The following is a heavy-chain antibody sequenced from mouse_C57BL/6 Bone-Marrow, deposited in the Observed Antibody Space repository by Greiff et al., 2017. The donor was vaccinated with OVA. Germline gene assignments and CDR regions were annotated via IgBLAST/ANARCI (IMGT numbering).Heavy chain of an antibody. D-gene: IGHD3-2*02. CDR2: IRSKSNNYAT. V-gene: IGHV10-1*01. J-gene: IGHJ3*01. CDR3: GSSGYFY. Sequence: GGGLVQPTGSLKLSCAASGFSFNTYAMNWVRQAPGKGLEWVARIRSKSNNYATYYADSVKDRFTISRDDSESMLYLQMNNLKTEDTAMYYCGSSGYFYWGQGTLVTVSA. CDR1: GFSFNTYA.